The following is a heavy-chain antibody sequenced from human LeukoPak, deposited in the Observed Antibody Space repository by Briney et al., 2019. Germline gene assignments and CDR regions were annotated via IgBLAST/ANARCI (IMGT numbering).Heavy chain of an antibody. V-gene: IGHV4-34*01. J-gene: IGHJ3*02. D-gene: IGHD6-19*01. CDR1: GGSFSGYY. CDR3: ARVPGYSSGWYNRAFDI. Sequence: SETLSLTCAVHGGSFSGYYWSWIRQPPGKGLEWIGEINHSGSTNYNPSLKSRVTISVDTSKNQFSLKLSSVTAADTAVYYCARVPGYSSGWYNRAFDIWGQGTMVTVSS. CDR2: INHSGST.